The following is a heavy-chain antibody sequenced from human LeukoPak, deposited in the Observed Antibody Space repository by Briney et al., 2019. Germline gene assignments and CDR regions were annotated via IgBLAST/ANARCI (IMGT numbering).Heavy chain of an antibody. CDR1: VGSTSSSSYY. V-gene: IGHV4-39*01. D-gene: IGHD3-22*01. CDR3: AGQYYYDDSGYSPFDN. Sequence: PSESLSLTCIVSVGSTSSSSYYWGWIRQPPGKGLEWLGRIYFSGTTYYNPSFKSRVPISVATSNHQFSLKLSSVTAADTAVYFCAGQYYYDDSGYSPFDNWGQGTLVTVSS. J-gene: IGHJ4*02. CDR2: IYFSGTT.